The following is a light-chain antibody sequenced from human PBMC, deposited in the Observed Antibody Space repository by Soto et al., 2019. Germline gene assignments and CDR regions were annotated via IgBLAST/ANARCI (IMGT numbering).Light chain of an antibody. V-gene: IGLV2-14*01. CDR1: SSDVGAYNY. CDR2: EVT. CDR3: SSYTSSRGNTLWV. Sequence: QSALTQPASVSGSPGQSITISCTGTSSDVGAYNYVSWYQQHPGQAPKLIISEVTNRPSGVSDRFSGSKSGNTASLTISGLQAEDEADYYCSSYTSSRGNTLWVSGGGTKLTVL. J-gene: IGLJ3*02.